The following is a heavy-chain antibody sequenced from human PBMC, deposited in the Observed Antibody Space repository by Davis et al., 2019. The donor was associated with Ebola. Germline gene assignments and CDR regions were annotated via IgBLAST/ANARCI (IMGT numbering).Heavy chain of an antibody. Sequence: ASVKVSCKASGYTFTSYDINWVRQAAGQGLEWMGWMNPNSGNTGYAQKFQGRVTMTRDTSISTAYMELSGLASEDTAVYYCARSIQVLGATGPGYWGQGTLVTGLL. J-gene: IGHJ4*02. CDR2: MNPNSGNT. D-gene: IGHD1-26*01. V-gene: IGHV1-8*01. CDR3: ARSIQVLGATGPGY. CDR1: GYTFTSYD.